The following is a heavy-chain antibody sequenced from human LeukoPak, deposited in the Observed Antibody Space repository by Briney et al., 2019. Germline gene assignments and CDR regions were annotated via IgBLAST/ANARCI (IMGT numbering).Heavy chain of an antibody. D-gene: IGHD4-23*01. Sequence: GGPLRLSCAASGFTFSRYTMNWVRQAPGKGLEWFSSITISSRYIYHADSMKGRFTISRDNAKNSLYLQMNSLRAEDTAVYYCARDYGGNSDYWGQGTLVTVSS. CDR2: ITISSRYI. J-gene: IGHJ4*02. V-gene: IGHV3-21*01. CDR3: ARDYGGNSDY. CDR1: GFTFSRYT.